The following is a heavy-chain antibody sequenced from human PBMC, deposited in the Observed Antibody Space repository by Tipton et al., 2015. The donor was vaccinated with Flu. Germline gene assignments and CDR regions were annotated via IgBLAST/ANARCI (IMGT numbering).Heavy chain of an antibody. CDR2: ISGSGGST. CDR1: GFTFSSYA. V-gene: IGHV3-23*01. Sequence: GSLRLSCGASGFTFSSYAMSWVRQVPGKGLEWVSVISGSGGSTYYADSVKGRFTISRDNSQTTLYLQMNSLRVEDTAVYYCARDRVVGAASGYYYSYYGMDAWGQGTTVTVSS. CDR3: ARDRVVGAASGYYYSYYGMDA. J-gene: IGHJ6*02. D-gene: IGHD1-26*01.